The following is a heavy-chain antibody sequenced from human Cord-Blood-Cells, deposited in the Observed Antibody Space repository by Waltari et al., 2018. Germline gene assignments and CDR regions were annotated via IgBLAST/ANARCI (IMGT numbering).Heavy chain of an antibody. J-gene: IGHJ4*02. CDR1: GYTFTGYY. V-gene: IGHV1-2*06. Sequence: QVQLVQSGAEVKKPGASVQVSCKAPGYTFTGYYMPWVQSAPGQGLEWMGRINPNSGGTNYAQKFQGRVTMTRDTSISTAYMELSRLRSDDTAVYYCARGRSKLGSPFDYWGQGTLVTVSS. CDR3: ARGRSKLGSPFDY. CDR2: INPNSGGT. D-gene: IGHD6-13*01.